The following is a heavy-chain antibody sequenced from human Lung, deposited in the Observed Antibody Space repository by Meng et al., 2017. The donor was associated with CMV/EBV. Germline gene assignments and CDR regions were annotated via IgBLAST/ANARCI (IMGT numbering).Heavy chain of an antibody. CDR1: GGSISSSSYY. CDR2: IYYSGST. CDR3: ARPDDSSGWYMPFEY. J-gene: IGHJ4*02. D-gene: IGHD6-19*01. V-gene: IGHV4-39*01. Sequence: GSLRLXCTVSGGSISSSSYYWGWIRQPPGKGLEWIGSIYYSGSTYYNPSLKSRVTISVDTSKNQFSLKLSSVTAADTAVYYCARPDDSSGWYMPFEYWGKGTLVTVSS.